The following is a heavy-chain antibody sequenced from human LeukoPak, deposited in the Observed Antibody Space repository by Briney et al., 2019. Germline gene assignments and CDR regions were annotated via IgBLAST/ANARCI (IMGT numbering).Heavy chain of an antibody. CDR2: ISGGGGST. Sequence: GGSLRLSCAASGFTFSSYAMIWVRQAPGKGLEWVSSISGGGGSTSYADSVKGRFTTSRDNSKNTLYLQMNSLRAEDTAVYYCAKDRTGDQPYYFDYWGQRALVTASS. D-gene: IGHD3-10*01. V-gene: IGHV3-23*01. CDR1: GFTFSSYA. J-gene: IGHJ4*02. CDR3: AKDRTGDQPYYFDY.